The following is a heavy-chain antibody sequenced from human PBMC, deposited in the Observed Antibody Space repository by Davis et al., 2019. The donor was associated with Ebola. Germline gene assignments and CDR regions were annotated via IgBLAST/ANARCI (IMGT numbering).Heavy chain of an antibody. CDR2: IWYDGSNK. CDR1: GFTFSSYG. D-gene: IGHD6-19*01. Sequence: PGGSLRLSCAASGFTFSSYGMHWVRQAPGKGLEWVAVIWYDGSNKYYADSVKGRFTIPRDNSKNTLYLQMNSLRAEDTAVYYCARVQVAVGPGRYYGMDVWGQGTTVTVSS. CDR3: ARVQVAVGPGRYYGMDV. J-gene: IGHJ6*02. V-gene: IGHV3-33*01.